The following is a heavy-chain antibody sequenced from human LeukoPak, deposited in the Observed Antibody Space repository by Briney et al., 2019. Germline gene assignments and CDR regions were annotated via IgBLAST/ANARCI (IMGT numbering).Heavy chain of an antibody. Sequence: GGSLRLSCAASGFTFSTYGMQWVRQAPGKGLEWVAVIEGDGSNAHYADSVRGRFTVSRDNSKNTLYLQMNSLRAEDTAVYYCARDSITGDNSLDYWGRGTLVTVSS. CDR1: GFTFSTYG. CDR2: IEGDGSNA. D-gene: IGHD7-27*01. CDR3: ARDSITGDNSLDY. J-gene: IGHJ4*02. V-gene: IGHV3-33*05.